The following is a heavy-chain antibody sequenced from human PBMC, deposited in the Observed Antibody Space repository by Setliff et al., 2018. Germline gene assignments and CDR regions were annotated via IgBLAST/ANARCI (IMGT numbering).Heavy chain of an antibody. CDR3: VRAPGPSVVMAMPFDR. CDR1: GYIFITFG. J-gene: IGHJ4*02. V-gene: IGHV1-18*01. D-gene: IGHD2-21*01. CDR2: ISPSNEKT. Sequence: ASVTVSCKTSGYIFITFGISWVRQAPGQGLEWMGWISPSNEKTNYAEKFQGRVTMTTATSTTTDYLEVSSLRSDDTAVYYCVRAPGPSVVMAMPFDRWGQGTLVTVSS.